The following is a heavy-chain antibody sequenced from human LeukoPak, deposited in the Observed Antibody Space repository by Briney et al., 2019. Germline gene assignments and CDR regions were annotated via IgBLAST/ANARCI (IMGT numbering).Heavy chain of an antibody. CDR1: GGSISSSSCY. D-gene: IGHD3-9*01. Sequence: SETLSLTCTVSGGSISSSSCYWGWIRQPPGKGLEWIGSIYYSGSTYYNPSLKSRVTISVDTSKNQFSLKLSSVTAADTAVYYCARAFEVLRYFDWLPTYYFDYWGQGTLVTVSS. CDR3: ARAFEVLRYFDWLPTYYFDY. CDR2: IYYSGST. V-gene: IGHV4-39*07. J-gene: IGHJ4*02.